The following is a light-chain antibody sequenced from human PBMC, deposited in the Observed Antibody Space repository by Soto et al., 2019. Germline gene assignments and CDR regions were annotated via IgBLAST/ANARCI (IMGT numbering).Light chain of an antibody. CDR3: QQYNSYPLT. CDR1: QSISSW. CDR2: KAS. J-gene: IGKJ4*02. Sequence: DIQMTHSPSTLSASVGDRVTITCRASQSISSWLAWYQQKPGKAPNLLIYKASCLESGVPSRFSGSGAGTEFTLTINSLQPDDFATYYCQQYNSYPLTFGGGTKVEIK. V-gene: IGKV1-5*03.